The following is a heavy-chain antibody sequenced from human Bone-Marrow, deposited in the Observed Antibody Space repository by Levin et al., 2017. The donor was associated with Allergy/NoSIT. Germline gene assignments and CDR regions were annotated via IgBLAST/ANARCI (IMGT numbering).Heavy chain of an antibody. D-gene: IGHD4-23*01. V-gene: IGHV4-61*03. CDR3: ARSYGVNPGGYFDS. J-gene: IGHJ4*02. Sequence: SETLSLTCNVSGGSVSSGSYYWSWIRQPPGKGLEWIGYISYSGNTNYNPSLSSRVTISVDMSKNHFSLKLSSMTAADTAVYYCARSYGVNPGGYFDSWGQGTLVTVSS. CDR2: ISYSGNT. CDR1: GGSVSSGSYY.